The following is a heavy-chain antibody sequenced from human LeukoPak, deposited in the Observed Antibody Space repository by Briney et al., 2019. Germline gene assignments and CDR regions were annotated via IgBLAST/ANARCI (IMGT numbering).Heavy chain of an antibody. D-gene: IGHD6-13*01. Sequence: GGSLRLSCAVSGVSVSGYWMTWVRQPPGKGLEWVANIKQDGSANNYVDSVKGRFTTSRDNAENSLFLQMNSLSVEDTAVYYCAREWQGGIAAAGTRIEGDYWGQGTLVAVSS. CDR3: AREWQGGIAAAGTRIEGDY. CDR2: IKQDGSAN. V-gene: IGHV3-7*01. J-gene: IGHJ4*02. CDR1: GVSVSGYW.